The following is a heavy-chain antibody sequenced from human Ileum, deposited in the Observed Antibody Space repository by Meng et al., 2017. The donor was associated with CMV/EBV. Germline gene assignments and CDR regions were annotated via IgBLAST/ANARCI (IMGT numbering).Heavy chain of an antibody. D-gene: IGHD4-11*01. CDR3: AKARREGYSNYLYYFDY. Sequence: GGSLRLSCAASGFTFDDYTMHWVRQAPGKGLEWVSLIRWDGGSTYYADSVKGRFTISRDNSKNSLYLQMNSLRTEDTALYYCAKARREGYSNYLYYFDYWGQGTLVTVSS. J-gene: IGHJ4*02. CDR1: GFTFDDYT. V-gene: IGHV3-43*01. CDR2: IRWDGGST.